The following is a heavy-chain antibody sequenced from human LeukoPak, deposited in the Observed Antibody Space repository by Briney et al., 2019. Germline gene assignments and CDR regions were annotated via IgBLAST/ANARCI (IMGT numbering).Heavy chain of an antibody. Sequence: GRSLRLSCAASGFTFDDYAMHWVRQAPGKGLEWVSGISWKSGSIVYADSVKGRFTISRDNAKNSLYLQMNSLRAEDTALYYCAKDMRQLVRGAFDIWGQGTMVTVSS. CDR3: AKDMRQLVRGAFDI. D-gene: IGHD6-6*01. J-gene: IGHJ3*02. CDR1: GFTFDDYA. CDR2: ISWKSGSI. V-gene: IGHV3-9*01.